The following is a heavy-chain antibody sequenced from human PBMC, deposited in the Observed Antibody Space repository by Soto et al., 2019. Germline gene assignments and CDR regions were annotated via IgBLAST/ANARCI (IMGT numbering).Heavy chain of an antibody. J-gene: IGHJ6*02. D-gene: IGHD3-3*01. CDR3: AREVLRFVEWLGKSSYGMDV. CDR1: GGTFSSYA. V-gene: IGHV1-69*01. CDR2: IIPIFGTA. Sequence: QVQLVQSGAEVKKPGSSVKVSCKASGGTFSSYAISWVRQAPGRGLEWMGGIIPIFGTANYAQKFQGRVTITADESTSTAYMELSSLRSEDTAVYYCAREVLRFVEWLGKSSYGMDVWGQGTTVTVSS.